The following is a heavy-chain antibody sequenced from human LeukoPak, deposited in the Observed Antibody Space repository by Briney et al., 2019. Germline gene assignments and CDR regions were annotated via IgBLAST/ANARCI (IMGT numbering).Heavy chain of an antibody. CDR3: ARRKSQWLADPESAFDI. CDR2: IYPGDSDT. V-gene: IGHV5-51*01. Sequence: RGESLKISCKASGYSFTNYWIGWVRQMPGRGLEWMGIIYPGDSDTRYSPSFQGQVTISADKSISTAYLQWSSLKASDTAMYYCARRKSQWLADPESAFDIWGQGTMVTVSS. J-gene: IGHJ3*02. D-gene: IGHD6-19*01. CDR1: GYSFTNYW.